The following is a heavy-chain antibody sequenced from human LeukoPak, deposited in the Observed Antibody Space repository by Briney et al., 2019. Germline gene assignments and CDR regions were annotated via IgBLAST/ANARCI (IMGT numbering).Heavy chain of an antibody. CDR3: ARDRSSSWHGYYYYMDV. V-gene: IGHV4-59*12. CDR2: IHYSGST. Sequence: PSETLSLTCTVSGDSISNYYWSWIRQPPGRGLEWIGSIHYSGSTSYNPSLKSRVTISVDTSKNQFSLKLSSVTAADTAVYYCARDRSSSWHGYYYYMDVWGKGTTVTVSS. D-gene: IGHD2-2*01. J-gene: IGHJ6*03. CDR1: GDSISNYY.